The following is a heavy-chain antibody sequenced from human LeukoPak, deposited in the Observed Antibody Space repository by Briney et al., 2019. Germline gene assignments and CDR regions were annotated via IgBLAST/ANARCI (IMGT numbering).Heavy chain of an antibody. CDR1: GFRFSDYW. V-gene: IGHV3-74*01. J-gene: IGHJ4*02. CDR3: ARFSSAGEDY. CDR2: ISTDGTST. Sequence: GGSLRLSCAASGFRFSDYWMFWVRQAPGKGPVWVPHISTDGTSTTYADSVKGRFTISRDNAKNTMYLHMNSLRVEDTAVYYCARFSSAGEDYWGQGTLVTVSS. D-gene: IGHD2-15*01.